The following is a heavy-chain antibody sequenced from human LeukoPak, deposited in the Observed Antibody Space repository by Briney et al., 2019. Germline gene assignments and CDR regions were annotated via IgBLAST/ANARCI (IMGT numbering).Heavy chain of an antibody. CDR1: GFTFSSYA. CDR2: ISGSGDNT. D-gene: IGHD3-22*01. J-gene: IGHJ4*02. CDR3: AKGSYYDSSGSFYFDY. V-gene: IGHV3-23*01. Sequence: PWGSLRLSCAASGFTFSSYAMSWVRQAPGKGLEWVSGISGSGDNTYYADSVKGRFTISRDNSKNTLYVQVNSLGTEDTAAHYCAKGSYYDSSGSFYFDYWGQGTLVTVSS.